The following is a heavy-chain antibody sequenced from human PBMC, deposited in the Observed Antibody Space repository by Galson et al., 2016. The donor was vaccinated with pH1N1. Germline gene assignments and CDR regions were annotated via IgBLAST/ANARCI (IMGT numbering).Heavy chain of an antibody. Sequence: TLSLTCTVSGASVTRGDSYWSWIRQHPGKGLEWIGYIDNSGSTYYKSSLKSRITISVDTSKNQVSLRLYSVTAADTAVYYCARRFFEYLVGLPTDGLDIGGPGTMVTGSS. CDR3: ARRFFEYLVGLPTDGLDI. V-gene: IGHV4-31*03. D-gene: IGHD1-26*01. CDR1: GASVTRGDSY. J-gene: IGHJ3*02. CDR2: IDNSGST.